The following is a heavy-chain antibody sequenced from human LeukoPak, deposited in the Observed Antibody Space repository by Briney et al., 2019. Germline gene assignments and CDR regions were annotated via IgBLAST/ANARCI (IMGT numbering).Heavy chain of an antibody. CDR3: ARGYGGSPYLYYYYGMDV. CDR1: GYTFTSYD. V-gene: IGHV1-8*01. D-gene: IGHD1-26*01. CDR2: MNPNSGNT. J-gene: IGHJ6*02. Sequence: ASVKVSCKASGYTFTSYDINWVRQATGQGLEWMGWMNPNSGNTGYAQKFQGRVTMTRNTSISTAYMELSSLRSEDTAVYYCARGYGGSPYLYYYYGMDVWGQGTTVTVSS.